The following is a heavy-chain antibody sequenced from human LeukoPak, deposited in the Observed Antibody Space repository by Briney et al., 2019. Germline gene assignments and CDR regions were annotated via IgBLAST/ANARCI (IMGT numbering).Heavy chain of an antibody. Sequence: PGGSLRLFCAASGFTFSSYAMHWVRQAPGKGLEWVAVISYDGSNKYYADSVKGRFTISRDNSRDTLYLQMNSLRAEDTAVYYCARQVTFGYAYAYYFDYWGQGSLVTVSS. CDR2: ISYDGSNK. CDR3: ARQVTFGYAYAYYFDY. CDR1: GFTFSSYA. J-gene: IGHJ4*02. V-gene: IGHV3-30-3*01. D-gene: IGHD5-18*01.